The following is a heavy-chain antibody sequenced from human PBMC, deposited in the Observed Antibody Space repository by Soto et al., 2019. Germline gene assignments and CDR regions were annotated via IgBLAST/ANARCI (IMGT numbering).Heavy chain of an antibody. D-gene: IGHD3-22*01. Sequence: QVQLVQSGAEVKKPGSSVKVSCTASGDTFSSFTINWLRQAPGQGLEWMGGIIPVFGKTEYEQKFQGRVTITADRSTSTAYMELSSLRSADTAVYYCATSSRSILLRWNMYLYARDVCGQATTAPVS. CDR3: ATSSRSILLRWNMYLYARDV. V-gene: IGHV1-69*06. CDR2: IIPVFGKT. CDR1: GDTFSSFT. J-gene: IGHJ6*02.